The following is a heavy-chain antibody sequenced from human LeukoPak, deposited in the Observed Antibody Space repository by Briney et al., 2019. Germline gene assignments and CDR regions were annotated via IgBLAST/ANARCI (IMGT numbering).Heavy chain of an antibody. D-gene: IGHD1-26*01. CDR3: AREATVVGATII. Sequence: EXLSLTCTVSGGSFTTYYWSWIRQSAGKGLEWIGHISTSGTTTYNPSLTSRVTMSVDTSKNQFSLKLTSVTAADTAVYYCAREATVVGATIIWGQGTLVTVSS. CDR1: GGSFTTYY. J-gene: IGHJ4*02. CDR2: ISTSGTT. V-gene: IGHV4-4*07.